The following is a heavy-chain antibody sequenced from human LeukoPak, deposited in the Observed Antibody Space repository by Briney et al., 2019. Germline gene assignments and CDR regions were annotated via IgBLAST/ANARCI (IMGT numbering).Heavy chain of an antibody. CDR1: GFTFSSYA. CDR3: ARDLWRMIVVTHFDY. CDR2: ISSSSSTI. Sequence: GGSLRLSCAASGFTFSSYAMSWVRQAPGKGLEWVSAISSSSSTIYYADSVKGRFTISRDNAKNSLYLQMNSLRAEDTAVYYCARDLWRMIVVTHFDYWGQGTLVTVSS. D-gene: IGHD3-22*01. V-gene: IGHV3-48*04. J-gene: IGHJ4*02.